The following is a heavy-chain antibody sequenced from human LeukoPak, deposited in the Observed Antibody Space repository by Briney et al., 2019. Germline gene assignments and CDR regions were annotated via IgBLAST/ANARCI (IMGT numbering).Heavy chain of an antibody. CDR2: IRYDGSNK. D-gene: IGHD2-2*01. Sequence: GGSLRLSCAASGFTFSSYGMHWVRQAPGKVLEWVAFIRYDGSNKYYADSVKGRFTISRDNSKNTLYLQMNSLRAEDTAVYYCAKDSLGYCSSTSCSYFDYWGQGTLVTVSS. J-gene: IGHJ4*02. CDR1: GFTFSSYG. V-gene: IGHV3-30*02. CDR3: AKDSLGYCSSTSCSYFDY.